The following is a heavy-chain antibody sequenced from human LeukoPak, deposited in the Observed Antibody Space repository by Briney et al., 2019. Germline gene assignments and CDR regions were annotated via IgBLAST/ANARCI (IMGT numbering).Heavy chain of an antibody. V-gene: IGHV3-30*04. CDR1: AFTVTSYP. J-gene: IGHJ3*01. CDR2: IRYDGTNK. Sequence: GRSLRLSCAASAFTVTSYPMHWVRQAPGKGLDWVAFIRYDGTNKFYADSVKGRFTISRDNSMNTAYLQMSSLRPEDTAVYYCARRGYSYGIDGFDVWGQGTMVTVSS. D-gene: IGHD5-18*01. CDR3: ARRGYSYGIDGFDV.